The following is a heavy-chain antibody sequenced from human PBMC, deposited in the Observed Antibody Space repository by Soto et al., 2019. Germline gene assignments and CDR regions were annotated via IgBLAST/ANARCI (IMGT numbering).Heavy chain of an antibody. D-gene: IGHD2-15*01. CDR1: GYTFTNYA. CDR3: ARDFSGYCSGGNCYWFEFDY. CDR2: INTGNGNT. Sequence: ASVKVSCKASGYTFTNYAIHWVRQAPGQRLEWMGWINTGNGNTKNSQKFQGRVTITRDTSASTAYMELSSLRPEDTAVYYCARDFSGYCSGGNCYWFEFDYWGQGTLVTVSS. J-gene: IGHJ4*02. V-gene: IGHV1-3*04.